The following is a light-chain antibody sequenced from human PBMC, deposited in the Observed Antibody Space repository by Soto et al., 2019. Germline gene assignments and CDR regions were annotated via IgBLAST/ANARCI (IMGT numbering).Light chain of an antibody. Sequence: DIQMTQSPSSVSASVGDRVTITCRASPVISSWLVGYQQKPGKAPKLLIYAASSLQSGVPSRFSGSGSGTDFTLTISSLQPEDFATYYCQQADSFPTFGGGTKVEIK. V-gene: IGKV1D-12*01. CDR2: AAS. J-gene: IGKJ4*01. CDR1: PVISSW. CDR3: QQADSFPT.